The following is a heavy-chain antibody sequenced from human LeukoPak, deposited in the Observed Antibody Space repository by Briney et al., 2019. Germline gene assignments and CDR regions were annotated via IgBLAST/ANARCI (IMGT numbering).Heavy chain of an antibody. CDR3: ARGGGLDV. V-gene: IGHV3-7*03. CDR2: INPSGSVK. J-gene: IGHJ6*02. Sequence: GGSLRLSCAASGLTLSDYYMTWIRQAPGKGLEWVASINPSGSVKYYVNSVKGRFTISRDNAKNSLYLQMSNLRAEDTAVYFCARGGGLDVWGQGATVTVSS. D-gene: IGHD3-16*01. CDR1: GLTLSDYY.